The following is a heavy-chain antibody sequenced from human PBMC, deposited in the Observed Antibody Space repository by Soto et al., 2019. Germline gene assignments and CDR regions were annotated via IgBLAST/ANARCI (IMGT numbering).Heavy chain of an antibody. J-gene: IGHJ4*02. Sequence: PSETLSLTCTVSGGSISSYYWSWIRQPPGKGLEWIGYIYYSGSTNYNPSLKSRVTISVDTSKNQFSLKLSSVTAADTAVYYCARDFARRPLYCSGGSCSRPYTIDYWGQGTLVTVSS. D-gene: IGHD2-15*01. V-gene: IGHV4-59*01. CDR3: ARDFARRPLYCSGGSCSRPYTIDY. CDR1: GGSISSYY. CDR2: IYYSGST.